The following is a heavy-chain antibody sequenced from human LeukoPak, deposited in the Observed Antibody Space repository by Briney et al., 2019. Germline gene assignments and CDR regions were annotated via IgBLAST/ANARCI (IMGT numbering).Heavy chain of an antibody. CDR1: GGSISSYY. V-gene: IGHV4-59*08. CDR2: IYYSGST. Sequence: SETLSLTCTVSGGSISSYYWSWIRQPPGKGLEWIGYIYYSGSTYYNPSLKSRVTISVDTSKNQFSLKLSSVTAADTAVYYCASDTYYYDSSGYYVTWGQGTLVTVSS. J-gene: IGHJ5*02. CDR3: ASDTYYYDSSGYYVT. D-gene: IGHD3-22*01.